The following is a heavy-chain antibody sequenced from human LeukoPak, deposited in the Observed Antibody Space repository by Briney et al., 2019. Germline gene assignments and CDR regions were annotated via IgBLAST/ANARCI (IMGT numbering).Heavy chain of an antibody. Sequence: PGGSLRLSCAASGFTVSCNYMSWVRQAPGKWLEWVSVIYSGGTTYYADSVKGRFTISRDNSKNTLYLQMNSLRAEDTAVYYCARGPISGDFDYWGQGTLVTVSS. V-gene: IGHV3-66*02. CDR1: GFTVSCNY. CDR3: ARGPISGDFDY. CDR2: IYSGGTT. D-gene: IGHD3-3*01. J-gene: IGHJ4*02.